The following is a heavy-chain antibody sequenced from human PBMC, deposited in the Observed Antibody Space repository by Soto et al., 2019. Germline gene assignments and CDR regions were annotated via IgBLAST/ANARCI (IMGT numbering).Heavy chain of an antibody. D-gene: IGHD4-17*01. V-gene: IGHV1-69*12. Sequence: QVQLVQSGAEVKKPGSSVKVSCKASGGTFSSYAFSWVRQAPGQGLEWMGGIIPIFGAATYAQKFQGRVTITADESTSTVYMEGISLRSEGPAVYYCALTYGTVSEDYWGQGTLVTVSS. CDR2: IIPIFGAA. CDR1: GGTFSSYA. J-gene: IGHJ4*02. CDR3: ALTYGTVSEDY.